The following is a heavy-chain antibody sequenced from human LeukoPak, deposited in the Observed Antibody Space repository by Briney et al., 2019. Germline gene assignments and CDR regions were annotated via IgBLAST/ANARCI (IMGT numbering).Heavy chain of an antibody. Sequence: PGGSLRLSCAASGFTFSSYAMHWVRQAPGKGLEWVAVISYDGSNKYYADSVKGRFTISRDNSKNTLYLQMNSLRAEDTAVYYCARGRMTTVSHDAFDIWGQGTMVTVSS. CDR1: GFTFSSYA. D-gene: IGHD4-17*01. J-gene: IGHJ3*02. V-gene: IGHV3-30-3*01. CDR2: ISYDGSNK. CDR3: ARGRMTTVSHDAFDI.